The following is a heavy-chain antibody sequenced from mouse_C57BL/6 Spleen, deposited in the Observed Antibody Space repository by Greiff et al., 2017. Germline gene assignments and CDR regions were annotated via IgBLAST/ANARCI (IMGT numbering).Heavy chain of an antibody. J-gene: IGHJ2*01. D-gene: IGHD2-1*01. CDR2: IFPGSGST. Sequence: QVQLQQSGAEFVKPGASVKMSCKASGYTFTSYWIHWVKQRPGQGLEWIGDIFPGSGSTNYNAKLKSKATLTVDTSSSTAFMQLSSLTSEDAAVYYCSRDDDGNSFDYWGQGTTLTVSS. V-gene: IGHV1-55*01. CDR1: GYTFTSYW. CDR3: SRDDDGNSFDY.